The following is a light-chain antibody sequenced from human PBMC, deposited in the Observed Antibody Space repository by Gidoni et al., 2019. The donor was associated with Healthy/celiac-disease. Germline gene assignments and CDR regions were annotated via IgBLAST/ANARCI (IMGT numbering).Light chain of an antibody. CDR1: QSVSSY. CDR2: AAS. CDR3: QQRSNSWT. Sequence: IVLTQSPATLSLSPGERATLSCRASQSVSSYLAWYQQKPGQAPRLLIYAASNRATGIPARFSGSGSGTDFTLTISSLAPEDFAVYYCQQRSNSWTFGQGTKVEIK. V-gene: IGKV3-11*01. J-gene: IGKJ1*01.